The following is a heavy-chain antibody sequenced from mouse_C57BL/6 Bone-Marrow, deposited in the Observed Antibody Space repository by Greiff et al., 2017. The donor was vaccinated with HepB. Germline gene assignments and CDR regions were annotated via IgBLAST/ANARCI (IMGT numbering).Heavy chain of an antibody. CDR2: IYPGSGST. V-gene: IGHV1-55*01. Sequence: QVQLQQPGAELVKPGALVKMSCKASGYTFTSYWITWVKQRPGQGLEWIGDIYPGSGSTNYNEKFKSKATLTVDTSSSTAYMQLSSLTSEDSAVYYCARNYGSRREYFDVWGTGTTVTVSS. CDR3: ARNYGSRREYFDV. J-gene: IGHJ1*03. CDR1: GYTFTSYW. D-gene: IGHD1-1*01.